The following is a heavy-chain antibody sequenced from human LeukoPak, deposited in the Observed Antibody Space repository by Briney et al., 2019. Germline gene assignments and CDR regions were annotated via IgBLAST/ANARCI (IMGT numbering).Heavy chain of an antibody. CDR3: TRVAQSGPTGWFDP. V-gene: IGHV3-30*03. Sequence: GGSLRLSCAASGFTFSSYGMHWVRQAPGKGLEWVAVISYDGSNKYYADSVKGRFTISRDNSKNTLYLQMNSLRAEDTAVYYCTRVAQSGPTGWFDPWGQGTLVIVSS. CDR1: GFTFSSYG. J-gene: IGHJ5*02. CDR2: ISYDGSNK. D-gene: IGHD1-1*01.